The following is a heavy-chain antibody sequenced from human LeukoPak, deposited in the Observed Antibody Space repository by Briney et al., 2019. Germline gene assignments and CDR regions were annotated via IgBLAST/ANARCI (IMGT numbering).Heavy chain of an antibody. Sequence: RGSLRLSSAASGFIFCTYSMNWVRQAPGKGRGWVSYITSSSKTIYYADSVKGRFTISRDNAKNSLYLQMNSLRAEDRAVYFCARQSSNGYGLDIWGQGTMVTVSS. CDR2: ITSSSKTI. CDR1: GFIFCTYS. D-gene: IGHD5-18*01. CDR3: ARQSSNGYGLDI. J-gene: IGHJ3*02. V-gene: IGHV3-48*01.